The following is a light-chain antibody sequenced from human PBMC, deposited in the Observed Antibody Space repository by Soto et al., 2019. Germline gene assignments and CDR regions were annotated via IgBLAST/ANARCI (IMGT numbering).Light chain of an antibody. Sequence: TQSPSTLSASVGDRVTITCRASQSVANNYLAWYQQKPGQAPRLLIYSASNRATGIPDRFSGSGSGTDFTLTISRLEPEDFAVYHCQQYRTSRLTFGGGTKVDIK. J-gene: IGKJ4*01. CDR1: QSVANNY. CDR3: QQYRTSRLT. CDR2: SAS. V-gene: IGKV3-20*01.